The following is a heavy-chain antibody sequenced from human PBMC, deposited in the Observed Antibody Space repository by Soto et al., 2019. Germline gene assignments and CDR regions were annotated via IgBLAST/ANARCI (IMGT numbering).Heavy chain of an antibody. Sequence: ARHANKKGLEGMGIINPSGGRTSYAQKFPGRVTMTRDTSTSTVYMELSSLRSEDTAVYFCARDDDSPIFSGMDVWGQGTTVIGSS. D-gene: IGHD3-22*01. CDR2: INPSGGRT. CDR3: ARDDDSPIFSGMDV. J-gene: IGHJ6*02. V-gene: IGHV1-46*01.